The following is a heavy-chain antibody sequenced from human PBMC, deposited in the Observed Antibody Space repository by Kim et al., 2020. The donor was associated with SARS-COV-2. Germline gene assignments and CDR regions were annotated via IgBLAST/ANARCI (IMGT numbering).Heavy chain of an antibody. CDR2: INGDGSIT. Sequence: GGSLRLSCAASGFTFSSYWMYWVRQAPGKGLVWVSRINGDGSITGHADAVKGRFTISRDNAKNTLYLQMNSLRADDTAVYFCAREVAAAAPGYWGQGTLVTVSS. V-gene: IGHV3-74*01. J-gene: IGHJ4*02. D-gene: IGHD6-13*01. CDR3: AREVAAAAPGY. CDR1: GFTFSSYW.